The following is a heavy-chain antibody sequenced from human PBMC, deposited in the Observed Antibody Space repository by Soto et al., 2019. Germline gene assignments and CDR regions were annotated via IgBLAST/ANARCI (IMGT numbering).Heavy chain of an antibody. CDR2: ISGSGGST. CDR1: GFTFSNYA. J-gene: IGHJ4*02. CDR3: AKDQGSSWYEIDY. V-gene: IGHV3-23*01. D-gene: IGHD6-13*01. Sequence: EVQLLESGGGLVQPGGSLRHSCAASGFTFSNYAVTWVRQAPGKGLEWVSTISGSGGSTYYADSVKGRFTISRDNSKNTLYLQMNSLRAEDTAVYYCAKDQGSSWYEIDYWGQGTLVTVSS.